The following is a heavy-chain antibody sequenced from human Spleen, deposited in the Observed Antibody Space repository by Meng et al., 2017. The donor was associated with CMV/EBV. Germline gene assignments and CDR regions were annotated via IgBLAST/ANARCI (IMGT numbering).Heavy chain of an antibody. CDR3: AREMTTVTTWFDY. Sequence: SETLSLTCTVSGGSISSGGYYWSWIRQHPGKGLEWIGYIYYSGSTYYNPSLKSRVTISVDTSKNQFSLKLSSVTAADTAVYYCAREMTTVTTWFDYWGQGTLVTVSS. V-gene: IGHV4-31*03. D-gene: IGHD4-17*01. J-gene: IGHJ4*02. CDR2: IYYSGST. CDR1: GGSISSGGYY.